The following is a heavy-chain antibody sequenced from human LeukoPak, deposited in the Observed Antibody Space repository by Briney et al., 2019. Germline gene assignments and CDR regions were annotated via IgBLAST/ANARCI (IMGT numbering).Heavy chain of an antibody. V-gene: IGHV3-23*01. D-gene: IGHD3-9*01. CDR1: GFSFSSYA. J-gene: IGHJ4*02. CDR3: AKEESLGLRYFDWFSHFDY. Sequence: GGSLRLSCAASGFSFSSYAMSWVRQAPGKGLDRVSAITHSGSDTYHADSLKGRFSISRDNSKNTLYLQMNSLRVEDTAVYYCAKEESLGLRYFDWFSHFDYWGQGTLVTVSS. CDR2: ITHSGSDT.